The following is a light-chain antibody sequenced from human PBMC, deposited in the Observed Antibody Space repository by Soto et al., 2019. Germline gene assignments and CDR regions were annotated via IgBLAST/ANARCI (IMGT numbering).Light chain of an antibody. Sequence: DIQITQSPSSLSASVGDRVTITCRASQSISSYLNWYPQKPGKAPKLLIYAASSLQSGVPSRFSGSGAGTDCTLTISSLQPEDFATYYCQQSYSTLWTFGQGTQVDNK. J-gene: IGKJ1*01. CDR3: QQSYSTLWT. CDR2: AAS. V-gene: IGKV1-39*01. CDR1: QSISSY.